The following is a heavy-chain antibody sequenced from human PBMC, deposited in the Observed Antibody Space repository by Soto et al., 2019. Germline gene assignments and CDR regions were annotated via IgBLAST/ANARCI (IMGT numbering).Heavy chain of an antibody. D-gene: IGHD3-3*01. Sequence: GGSLRLSCTASGFTFGDYAMSWFRQAPGKGLEWVGFIRSKAYGGTTEYAASVKGRFTISRDDSKSIAYLQMNSLKTEDTAVYYCTSISIFGVVTPYYYGMDVWGQGTTVTVSS. J-gene: IGHJ6*02. CDR2: IRSKAYGGTT. CDR1: GFTFGDYA. V-gene: IGHV3-49*03. CDR3: TSISIFGVVTPYYYGMDV.